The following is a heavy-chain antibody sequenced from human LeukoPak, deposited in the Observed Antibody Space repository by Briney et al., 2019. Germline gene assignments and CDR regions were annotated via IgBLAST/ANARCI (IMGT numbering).Heavy chain of an antibody. V-gene: IGHV4-39*07. D-gene: IGHD4-17*01. J-gene: IGHJ4*02. CDR2: IYYSGST. Sequence: PSETLSLTCTVSGGSISSSSYYWGWIRQPPGKGLEWIGSIYYSGSTYYNPSLKSRVTISIDTSKNQFSLKLNSVTAADTAVYYCASTAYGLFDYWGQGTLVTVSS. CDR1: GGSISSSSYY. CDR3: ASTAYGLFDY.